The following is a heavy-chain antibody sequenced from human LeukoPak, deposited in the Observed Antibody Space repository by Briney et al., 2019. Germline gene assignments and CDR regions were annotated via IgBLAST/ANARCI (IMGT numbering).Heavy chain of an antibody. V-gene: IGHV3-23*01. CDR1: GFTFSSYA. Sequence: PGGSLRLSCAASGFTFSSYAMSWVRQAPGKGLEWVSAISGSGGSTYYADSVKGRFTISRDNSKNTLYLQMNSLRAEDTAVYYCAKDPEVRGVIPRWFDPWGQGTLVTVSS. CDR3: AKDPEVRGVIPRWFDP. CDR2: ISGSGGST. D-gene: IGHD3-10*01. J-gene: IGHJ5*02.